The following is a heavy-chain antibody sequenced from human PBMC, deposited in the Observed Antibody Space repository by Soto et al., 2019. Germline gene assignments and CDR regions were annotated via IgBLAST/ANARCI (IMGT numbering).Heavy chain of an antibody. Sequence: ASETLSLTCTVSAGSISSYYWSWIRQPAGKGLEWIGRIYTSGSTNYSPSLKSRVTMSVDTSKNQFSLKLSSVTAADTAVYYCARVNWNYNLFAPSSRGTLVPVSS. CDR2: IYTSGST. CDR3: ARVNWNYNLFAP. D-gene: IGHD1-7*01. CDR1: AGSISSYY. J-gene: IGHJ5*02. V-gene: IGHV4-4*07.